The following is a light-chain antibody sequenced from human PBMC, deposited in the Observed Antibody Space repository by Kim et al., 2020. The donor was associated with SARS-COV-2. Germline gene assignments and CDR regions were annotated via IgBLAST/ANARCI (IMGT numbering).Light chain of an antibody. J-gene: IGKJ2*01. CDR1: QTVTIN. Sequence: SVSTGETATLSCRASQTVTINVAWYQHKPGQAPRLLIYGASTRATGLPARFSGSGSGTEFTLTIMSLQSEDFAVYYCQQYHFWPYTFGQGTKLEI. V-gene: IGKV3-15*01. CDR2: GAS. CDR3: QQYHFWPYT.